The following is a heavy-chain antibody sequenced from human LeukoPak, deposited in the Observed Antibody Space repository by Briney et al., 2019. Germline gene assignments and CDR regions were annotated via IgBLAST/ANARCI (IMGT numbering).Heavy chain of an antibody. Sequence: GGSLRLSCAASGFTFSSYAMSWVRQAPGKGLEWVSAISGSGGSTYYADSVKGRFTISRDNSKNALYLQMNSLRAEDTAVYYCAKLFLGDFGVVYYYYGMDVWGQGTTVTVSS. CDR2: ISGSGGST. V-gene: IGHV3-23*01. CDR3: AKLFLGDFGVVYYYYGMDV. CDR1: GFTFSSYA. D-gene: IGHD3-3*01. J-gene: IGHJ6*02.